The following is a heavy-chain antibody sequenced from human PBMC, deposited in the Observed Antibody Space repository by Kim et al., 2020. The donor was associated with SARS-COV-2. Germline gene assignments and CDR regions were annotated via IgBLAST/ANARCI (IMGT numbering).Heavy chain of an antibody. V-gene: IGHV3-23*01. CDR3: AKDLYYYDSSGYYYGTREGGPCDY. J-gene: IGHJ4*02. CDR1: GFTFSSYA. Sequence: GGSLRLSCAASGFTFSSYAMSWVRQAPGKGLEWVSAISGSGGSTYYADSVKGRFTISRDNSKNTLYLQMNSLRAEDTAVYYCAKDLYYYDSSGYYYGTREGGPCDYWGQGTLVTVSS. CDR2: ISGSGGST. D-gene: IGHD3-22*01.